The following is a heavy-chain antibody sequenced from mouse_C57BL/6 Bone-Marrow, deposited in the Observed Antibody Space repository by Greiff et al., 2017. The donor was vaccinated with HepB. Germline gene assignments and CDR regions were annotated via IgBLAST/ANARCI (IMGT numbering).Heavy chain of an antibody. CDR1: GYTFTSYW. CDR3: ASQGLANGDVGCYFDV. V-gene: IGHV1-7*01. CDR2: INPSIGYT. Sequence: VQLQQSGAELAKPGASVKLSCKASGYTFTSYWMHWVKQRHGQGLEWIGHINPSIGYTKYNQKFKDKATLTADKSSSTAYMQLSSLTSEDSAVYYCASQGLANGDVGCYFDVWGTGTTVTVSS. J-gene: IGHJ1*03. D-gene: IGHD1-1*01.